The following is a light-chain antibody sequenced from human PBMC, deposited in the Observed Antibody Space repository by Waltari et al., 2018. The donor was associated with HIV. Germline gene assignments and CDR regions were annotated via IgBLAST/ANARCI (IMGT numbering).Light chain of an antibody. CDR1: RSNIGTNA. CDR3: AAWDDSLNEV. CDR2: KSN. J-gene: IGLJ3*02. V-gene: IGLV1-44*01. Sequence: QSVLTQPPSASGTPGQRVTIPCSGSRSNIGTNAVNWYQQLPGTAPKLLIYKSNERSSGVPDRFSASKSGASASLAISGLQSEDEAVYYCAAWDDSLNEVFGGGTKLTVL.